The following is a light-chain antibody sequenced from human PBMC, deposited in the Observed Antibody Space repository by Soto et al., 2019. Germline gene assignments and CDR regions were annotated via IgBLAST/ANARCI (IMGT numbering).Light chain of an antibody. Sequence: QSVLTQPASVSGSPGQSITISCTGTSSDVGGYNYVSWYQLYPGKAPKLMIYEVSNRPSGVSNRFSGSKSGNTASLTISGLQAEDEADYYCSSYTSSNTRYVFGTGTKLTVL. J-gene: IGLJ1*01. CDR2: EVS. V-gene: IGLV2-14*01. CDR1: SSDVGGYNY. CDR3: SSYTSSNTRYV.